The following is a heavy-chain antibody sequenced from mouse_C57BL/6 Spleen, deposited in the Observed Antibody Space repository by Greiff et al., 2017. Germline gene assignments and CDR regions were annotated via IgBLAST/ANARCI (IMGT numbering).Heavy chain of an antibody. V-gene: IGHV1-59*01. D-gene: IGHD2-4*01. CDR3: ANSGYDYDEYFDV. Sequence: QVQLQQPGAELVRPGTSVTLSCKASGYTFTSYWMHWVKQRPGQGLEWIGVIDPSDSYTNYNQKFKGKATLTVDTSSSTAYMQLSSLTSEDSAVYYCANSGYDYDEYFDVWGTGTTVTVSS. CDR2: IDPSDSYT. J-gene: IGHJ1*03. CDR1: GYTFTSYW.